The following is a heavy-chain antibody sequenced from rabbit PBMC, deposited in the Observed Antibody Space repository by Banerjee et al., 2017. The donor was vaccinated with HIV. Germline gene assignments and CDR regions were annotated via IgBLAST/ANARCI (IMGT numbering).Heavy chain of an antibody. CDR2: INTSSGNT. CDR3: ARDSAGVIGWNFGL. V-gene: IGHV1S45*01. D-gene: IGHD1-1*01. J-gene: IGHJ4*01. Sequence: QEQLEESGGDLVKPEGSLTLTCTASGFSFSNKCVMCWVRQAPGKGLEWIGCINTSSGNTVYASWAKGRFTISKTSSTTVTLQMTSLTAADTATYFCARDSAGVIGWNFGLWGPGTLVTVS. CDR1: GFSFSNKCV.